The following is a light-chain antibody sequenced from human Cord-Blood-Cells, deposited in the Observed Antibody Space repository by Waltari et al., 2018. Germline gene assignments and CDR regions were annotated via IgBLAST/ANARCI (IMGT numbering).Light chain of an antibody. CDR3: SSYTSSSTVV. Sequence: QSALTQPASVSGSPGQSITISCTGTSSDVGGYNYVSWYQQHPGKAPKLMIYDVSNRPSGFSNRFSGSKSGNTASLTISGLQAKDEADYYCSSYTSSSTVVFGGGTKLTVL. V-gene: IGLV2-14*01. J-gene: IGLJ2*01. CDR2: DVS. CDR1: SSDVGGYNY.